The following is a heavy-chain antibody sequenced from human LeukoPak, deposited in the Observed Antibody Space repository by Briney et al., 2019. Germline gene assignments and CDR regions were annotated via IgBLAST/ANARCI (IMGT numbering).Heavy chain of an antibody. CDR3: ARMLSDGDYDDY. D-gene: IGHD4-17*01. J-gene: IGHJ4*02. Sequence: SVKVSCKASGGTFSSYAISWVRQAPGQGLERMGRIIPIFGIANYAQKFQGRVTITADKSTSTAYMELSSLRSEDTAVYYCARMLSDGDYDDYWGQGTLVTVSS. CDR2: IIPIFGIA. CDR1: GGTFSSYA. V-gene: IGHV1-69*04.